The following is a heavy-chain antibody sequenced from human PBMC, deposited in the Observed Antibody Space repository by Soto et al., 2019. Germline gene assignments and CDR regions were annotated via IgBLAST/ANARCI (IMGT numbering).Heavy chain of an antibody. J-gene: IGHJ6*03. V-gene: IGHV3-9*01. CDR1: GFTFDDYA. D-gene: IGHD2-21*01. CDR2: ISWNGRSK. CDR3: AKDGVSLAYFYYMDV. Sequence: GGSLRLSCAASGFTFDDYAMHWVRQVPGKGLEWVSGISWNGRSKAYAGSVEGRFTISRDSASNSRYLQMDSLRAEDTALYYCAKDGVSLAYFYYMDVWGKGTTVTVSS.